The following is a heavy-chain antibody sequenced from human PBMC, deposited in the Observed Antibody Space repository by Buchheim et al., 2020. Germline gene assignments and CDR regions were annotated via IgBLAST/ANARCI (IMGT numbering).Heavy chain of an antibody. CDR1: GGTFSSYA. V-gene: IGHV1-69*01. CDR2: IIPIFGPA. J-gene: IGHJ4*02. Sequence: QVQLVQSGAEVKKPGSSVKVSCKASGGTFSSYAISWVRQAPGQGLEWMGGIIPIFGPAHYAQKFQGRVQITADQSTSTAYMELSSLRSEDTAVYYCARGPSIFGVVIIEYYFDYWGQGTL. D-gene: IGHD3-3*01. CDR3: ARGPSIFGVVIIEYYFDY.